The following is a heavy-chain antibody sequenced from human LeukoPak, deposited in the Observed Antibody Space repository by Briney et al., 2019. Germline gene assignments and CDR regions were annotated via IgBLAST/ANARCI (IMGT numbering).Heavy chain of an antibody. D-gene: IGHD1-14*01. CDR2: ISGPGDST. J-gene: IGHJ6*02. CDR1: GFTFRYSA. V-gene: IGHV3-23*01. Sequence: GGSLRLSCNASGFTFRYSAMSWVRQAPGRGLQWVSAISGPGDSTYYAGSVKGRFTISRDNSKNTLYLQMNSLRAEDTAVYYCAKRPGFPYYYYGMDVWGQGTTVTVSS. CDR3: AKRPGFPYYYYGMDV.